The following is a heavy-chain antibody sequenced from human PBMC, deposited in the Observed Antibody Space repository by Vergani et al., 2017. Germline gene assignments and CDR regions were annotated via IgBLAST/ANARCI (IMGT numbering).Heavy chain of an antibody. V-gene: IGHV1-69*04. D-gene: IGHD1-7*01. Sequence: QVQLVQSGAEVKKPGSSVKVSCKASGGTFSSYAISWVRQAPGQGLEWMGRIIPILGIANYAQKFQGRVTITADKSTSTAYMGLSSLRSEDTAVYYCARRPANGITGTTKAFDIWGQGTMVTVSS. CDR1: GGTFSSYA. CDR3: ARRPANGITGTTKAFDI. CDR2: IIPILGIA. J-gene: IGHJ3*02.